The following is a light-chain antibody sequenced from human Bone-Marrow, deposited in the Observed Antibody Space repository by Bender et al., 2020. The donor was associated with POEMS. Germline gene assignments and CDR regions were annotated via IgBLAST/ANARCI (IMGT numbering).Light chain of an antibody. V-gene: IGLV2-23*01. CDR1: DLTNFNL. CDR3: CSRGGGGTYV. J-gene: IGLJ1*01. CDR2: EAR. Sequence: QSVLTQPPSVSGAPGQRVTISCSDLTNFNLISWYQQRPGESPQLIIYEARERPSGVSRRFSGAKSGDTASLTISGLQPEDEADYYCCSRGGGGTYVFGSGTRVTV.